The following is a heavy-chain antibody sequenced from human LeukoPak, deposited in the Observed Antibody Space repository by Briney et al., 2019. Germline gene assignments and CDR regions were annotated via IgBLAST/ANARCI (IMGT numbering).Heavy chain of an antibody. CDR1: GFTFSSYG. Sequence: PGRSLRLSCAASGFTFSSYGMNWVRQAPGKGLEWVSYISSSGSTIYYADSVKGRFTISRDNAKNSLYLQMNSLRDEDTAVYYCARDGSPYGDYVTFFDYWGQGTLVTVSS. V-gene: IGHV3-48*02. CDR3: ARDGSPYGDYVTFFDY. CDR2: ISSSGSTI. D-gene: IGHD4-17*01. J-gene: IGHJ4*02.